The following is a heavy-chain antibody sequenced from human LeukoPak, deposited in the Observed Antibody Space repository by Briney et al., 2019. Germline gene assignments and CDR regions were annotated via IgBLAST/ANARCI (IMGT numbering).Heavy chain of an antibody. CDR1: GYIFTDYY. CDR3: ALNYGSGTYDRGWFDP. D-gene: IGHD3-10*01. V-gene: IGHV1/OR15-1*01. J-gene: IGHJ5*02. Sequence: GASVKVSCKASGYIFTDYYMHWVRQAPGQELGWMGRINPNSGGTNYAQKFQGRVTMTRDTSISTAYTELSSLRSEDTATYYCALNYGSGTYDRGWFDPWGQGTLVTVSS. CDR2: INPNSGGT.